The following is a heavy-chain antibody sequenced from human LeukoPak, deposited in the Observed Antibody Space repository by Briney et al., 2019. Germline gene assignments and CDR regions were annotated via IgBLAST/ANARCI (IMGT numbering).Heavy chain of an antibody. D-gene: IGHD2-8*02. Sequence: SVKVSCKASGYTFTSYGISWVRQAPGQGLEWMGGIIPIFGTANYAQKFQGRVTITTDESTSTAYMELSSLRSEDTAVYYCARVRRLDLLGSFDYWGQGTLVTVSS. CDR3: ARVRRLDLLGSFDY. J-gene: IGHJ4*02. CDR2: IIPIFGTA. CDR1: GYTFTSYG. V-gene: IGHV1-69*05.